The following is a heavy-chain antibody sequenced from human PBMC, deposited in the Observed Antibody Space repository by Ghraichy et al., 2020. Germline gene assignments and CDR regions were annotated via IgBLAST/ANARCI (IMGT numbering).Heavy chain of an antibody. J-gene: IGHJ6*03. D-gene: IGHD1-1*01. V-gene: IGHV3-23*01. CDR3: AKTPYNDYFYYMDV. CDR1: GFKFSNYG. CDR2: ISGSNDKT. Sequence: GGSLRLSCAASGFKFSNYGMTWVRQAPGKGLEWVSAISGSNDKTYYADSVKGRFTISRDNSRNALYLQMHCLRVEDTATYYCAKTPYNDYFYYMDVWGKGTSVTVSS.